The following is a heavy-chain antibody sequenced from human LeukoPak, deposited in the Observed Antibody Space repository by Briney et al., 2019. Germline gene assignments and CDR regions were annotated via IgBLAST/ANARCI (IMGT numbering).Heavy chain of an antibody. CDR1: GYSISSGYF. V-gene: IGHV4-38-2*02. J-gene: IGHJ6*03. Sequence: SETLSLTCSVSGYSISSGYFWGWVRQPPGKGLEWIGSIYHSGGTYYNPSLKSRVSVSLDTSKNQFSLTLTSLTAADTAVYYCARTTEAHSWRTRYYDYYMDVWGKGTTVTVSS. D-gene: IGHD6-13*01. CDR3: ARTTEAHSWRTRYYDYYMDV. CDR2: IYHSGGT.